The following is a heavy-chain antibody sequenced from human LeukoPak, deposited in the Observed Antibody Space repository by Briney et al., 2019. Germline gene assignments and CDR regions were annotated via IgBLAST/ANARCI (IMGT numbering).Heavy chain of an antibody. Sequence: GAPLQISCTGFGSNFSSYWIACLRPPPGKGLECTAIIYPGDSDTSSSPSFQGQVTISADKSISTAYLQWSGLKASDTAMYYCARPSVAAATDAVIDYWGQGTLATVSS. D-gene: IGHD1-26*01. V-gene: IGHV5-51*01. CDR3: ARPSVAAATDAVIDY. J-gene: IGHJ4*02. CDR2: IYPGDSDT. CDR1: GSNFSSYW.